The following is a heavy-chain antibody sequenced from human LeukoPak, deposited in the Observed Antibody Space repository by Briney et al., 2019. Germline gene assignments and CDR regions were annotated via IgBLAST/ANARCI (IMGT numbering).Heavy chain of an antibody. CDR2: INPNSGAT. V-gene: IGHV1-2*02. Sequence: ASVKVSCKASGYTFTGYFMHWVRQAPGQGLEWMGWINPNSGATNYAQKFQGRVTMTRDTSITTAYMELSTLTADDTAMYYCARVSLPGYFSLNLDYWGQGTLLTVTS. CDR1: GYTFTGYF. D-gene: IGHD3-9*01. J-gene: IGHJ4*02. CDR3: ARVSLPGYFSLNLDY.